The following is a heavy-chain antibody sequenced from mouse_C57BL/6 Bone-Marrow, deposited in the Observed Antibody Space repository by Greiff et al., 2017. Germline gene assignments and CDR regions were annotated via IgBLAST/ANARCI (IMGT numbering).Heavy chain of an antibody. J-gene: IGHJ1*03. V-gene: IGHV5-4*01. D-gene: IGHD1-1*01. CDR2: ISDGGSYT. CDR3: ARRVITTVAPHFDV. CDR1: GFTFSSYA. Sequence: EVQGVESGGGLVKPGGSLKLSCAASGFTFSSYAMSWVRQTPEKRLEWVATISDGGSYTYYPDNVKGRFTISRDNAKNNLYLQMSHLKSEDTAMYYCARRVITTVAPHFDVWGTGTTVTVSS.